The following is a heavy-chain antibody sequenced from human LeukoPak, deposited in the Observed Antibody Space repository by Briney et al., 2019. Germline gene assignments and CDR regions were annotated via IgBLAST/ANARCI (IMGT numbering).Heavy chain of an antibody. J-gene: IGHJ4*02. Sequence: GGSLRLSCATSGLTFSNHAIHWVRHATAKGLELVSAIGTAGDTFYPGSVKGRFTISRENAKNSLSLQMNSLRAEDTAVYYCVRQQTPHGNFDYWGQGTLVTVSS. CDR1: GLTFSNHA. CDR2: IGTAGDT. CDR3: VRQQTPHGNFDY. D-gene: IGHD1-26*01. V-gene: IGHV3-13*01.